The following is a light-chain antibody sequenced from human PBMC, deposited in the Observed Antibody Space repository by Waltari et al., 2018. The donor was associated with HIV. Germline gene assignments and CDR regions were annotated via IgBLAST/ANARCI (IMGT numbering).Light chain of an antibody. CDR3: SSFAGSNNLMV. CDR2: QVN. V-gene: IGLV2-8*01. J-gene: IGLJ2*01. CDR1: SSDVGGYNY. Sequence: QSALTQPPSASESPGQSVTISCTGTSSDVGGYNYVSWYQQHPGKAPKLIIYQVNKRPSGVPDRCSGTKSGNRASLTVSGLQAEDAADYYCSSFAGSNNLMVFGGGTKLTVL.